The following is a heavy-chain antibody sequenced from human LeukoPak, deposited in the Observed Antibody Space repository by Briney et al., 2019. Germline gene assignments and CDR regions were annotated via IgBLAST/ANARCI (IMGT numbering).Heavy chain of an antibody. CDR3: ARDISDDFVNP. J-gene: IGHJ5*02. Sequence: ASVTVSFKASGYTFTSYYMHWVRQAPGQGLEWMGIINPSGGSTSYAQKFQGRVTMTRDTSTSTVYMELSSLRSEDTAVYYCARDISDDFVNPWGQGTLVTVSS. V-gene: IGHV1-46*01. D-gene: IGHD2-21*02. CDR1: GYTFTSYY. CDR2: INPSGGST.